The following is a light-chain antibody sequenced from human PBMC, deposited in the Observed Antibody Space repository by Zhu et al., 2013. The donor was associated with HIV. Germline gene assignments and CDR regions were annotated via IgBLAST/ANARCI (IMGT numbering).Light chain of an antibody. CDR2: GAS. V-gene: IGKV3-20*01. CDR3: LQCDSSGCS. CDR1: QSVSSSY. J-gene: IGKJ2*04. Sequence: EIVLTQSPGTLSLPPGERATLSCRASQSVSSSYLAWYQQKPGQAPRLLIYGASSRATGIPDRFSGSGSGTDFTLTISRLEPEDFAVYYCLQCDSSGCSFGQGTKLEIK.